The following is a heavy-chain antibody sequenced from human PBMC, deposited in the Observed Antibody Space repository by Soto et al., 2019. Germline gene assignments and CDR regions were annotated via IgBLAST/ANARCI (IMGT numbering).Heavy chain of an antibody. Sequence: GGFLRLSCSASGFTFSNYAMYWVRQAPGKGLEYVSAVSDNGGTSYYADSVKGRFTISRDNSKNTLYLQMNSLRAEDTAVHYCAKDLGYSSRAPHSYWGQGTLVTVSS. CDR3: AKDLGYSSRAPHSY. J-gene: IGHJ4*02. D-gene: IGHD6-13*01. V-gene: IGHV3-64*04. CDR1: GFTFSNYA. CDR2: VSDNGGTS.